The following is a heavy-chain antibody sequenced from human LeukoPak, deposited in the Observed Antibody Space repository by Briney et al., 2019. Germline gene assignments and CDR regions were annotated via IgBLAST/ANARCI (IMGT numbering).Heavy chain of an antibody. V-gene: IGHV3-48*03. Sequence: GGSLRLSCAASGFTFSSYEMNWVRQAPGKGLEWVSYISSSGSTIYYADSVKGRFTISRDNAKNSLYLQMNSLRAEDTAVYYCAKDEGWELVIWGAIDIWGQGTMVTVSS. J-gene: IGHJ3*02. CDR2: ISSSGSTI. CDR3: AKDEGWELVIWGAIDI. CDR1: GFTFSSYE. D-gene: IGHD1-26*01.